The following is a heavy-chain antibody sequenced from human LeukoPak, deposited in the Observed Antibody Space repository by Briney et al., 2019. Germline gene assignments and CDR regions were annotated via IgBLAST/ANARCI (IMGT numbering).Heavy chain of an antibody. V-gene: IGHV4-39*01. J-gene: IGHJ4*02. CDR3: ARHEEEDGYNAKTFDY. CDR1: GGSVSSSNNY. Sequence: PSETLSLTCTVSGGSVSSSNNYWGWVRQPPGKGLECIGSIHYSGTTYYNPSLKSRVTISVDTSKNQFSLKLSSMTAADTAVYYCARHEEEDGYNAKTFDYWGQGTLSPSPQ. D-gene: IGHD5-24*01. CDR2: IHYSGTT.